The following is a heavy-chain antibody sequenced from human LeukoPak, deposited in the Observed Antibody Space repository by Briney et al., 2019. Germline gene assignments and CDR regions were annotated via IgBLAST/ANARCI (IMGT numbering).Heavy chain of an antibody. CDR3: ASFGDYLNWFDP. Sequence: SETLSLTCAVSGYSISSGYYWGWIRQPPGKGLEWIGSIYHSGSTYYNPSLKNRVTISVDTSKNQFSLKLSSVTAADTAVYYCASFGDYLNWFDPWGQGTLVTVSS. CDR1: GYSISSGYY. D-gene: IGHD4-17*01. V-gene: IGHV4-38-2*01. CDR2: IYHSGST. J-gene: IGHJ5*02.